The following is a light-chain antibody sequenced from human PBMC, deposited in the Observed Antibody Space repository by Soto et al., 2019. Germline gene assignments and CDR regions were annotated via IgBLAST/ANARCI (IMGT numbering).Light chain of an antibody. J-gene: IGKJ2*01. CDR1: QSVSSNH. CDR2: GAS. V-gene: IGKV3-20*01. Sequence: EIVLTQSPGTLSLSPGEGATLSCRASQSVSSNHLAWYQQKPGPAPRLLIFGASSMASDIPDRFSGSGSGTDFTLTISRLESEDFVVYYCQQYGSSPPYTFGQGTKLEIK. CDR3: QQYGSSPPYT.